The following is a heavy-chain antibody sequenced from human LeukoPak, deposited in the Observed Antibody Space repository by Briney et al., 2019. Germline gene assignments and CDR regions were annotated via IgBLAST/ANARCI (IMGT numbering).Heavy chain of an antibody. D-gene: IGHD1-1*01. J-gene: IGHJ4*02. CDR2: ISSSGSTI. CDR1: GFTVSSYE. V-gene: IGHV3-48*03. CDR3: ARSYDVNLDY. Sequence: PGGSLRLSCAASGFTVSSYEMNWVRQAPGKGLEWVSYISSSGSTIYYADSVKGRFTISRDNAKNSLYLQMNSLRAEDTAVYYCARSYDVNLDYWGQGTLVTVSS.